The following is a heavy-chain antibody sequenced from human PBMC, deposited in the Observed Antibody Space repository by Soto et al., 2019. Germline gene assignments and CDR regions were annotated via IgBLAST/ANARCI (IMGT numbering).Heavy chain of an antibody. Sequence: ASVKVSCKASGYTFTGYGISWVRQAPGQGLEWMGWISAYNGNTNYAQKLQGRVTMTTDTSTSTAYMELRSLRSDDTAVYYCASNVDTAMVGDDHGMDVWGQGTTVTVSS. J-gene: IGHJ6*02. CDR3: ASNVDTAMVGDDHGMDV. V-gene: IGHV1-18*04. CDR1: GYTFTGYG. CDR2: ISAYNGNT. D-gene: IGHD5-18*01.